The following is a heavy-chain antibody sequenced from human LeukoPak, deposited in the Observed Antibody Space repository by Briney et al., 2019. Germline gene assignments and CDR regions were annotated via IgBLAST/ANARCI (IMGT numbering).Heavy chain of an antibody. CDR3: ATGLWFGELLPFYFDY. D-gene: IGHD3-10*01. CDR1: GGSISSHY. Sequence: SETLSLTCTFSGGSISSHYWSWIRQPPGKGLEWIGYIYYSGSTNYNPSLKSRVTISVDTSKNQFSLKLSSVTAADTAVYYCATGLWFGELLPFYFDYWGQGTLVTVSS. J-gene: IGHJ4*02. V-gene: IGHV4-59*11. CDR2: IYYSGST.